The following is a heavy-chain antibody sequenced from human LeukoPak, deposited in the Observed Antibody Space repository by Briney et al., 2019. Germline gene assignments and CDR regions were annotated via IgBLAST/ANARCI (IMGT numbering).Heavy chain of an antibody. Sequence: GGSLRLSCAASGFTVSSNYMSWVRQAPGKGLEWVSVIYSGGSTYYADSVKGRFTISRDNSKNTLYLQMNGLRAEDTAVYYCAREVRGYYFDYWGQGTLVTVSS. CDR1: GFTVSSNY. CDR2: IYSGGST. D-gene: IGHD3-22*01. J-gene: IGHJ4*02. CDR3: AREVRGYYFDY. V-gene: IGHV3-53*01.